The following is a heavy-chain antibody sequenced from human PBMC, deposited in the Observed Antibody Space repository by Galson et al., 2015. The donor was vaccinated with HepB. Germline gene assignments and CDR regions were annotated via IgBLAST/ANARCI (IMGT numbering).Heavy chain of an antibody. J-gene: IGHJ3*02. CDR2: ISYDGSNK. CDR1: GFTFSSYA. D-gene: IGHD3-3*01. V-gene: IGHV3-30-3*01. Sequence: SLRLSCAASGFTFSSYAMRWVRQAPGKGLEWVAVISYDGSNKYYADSVKGRFTISRDNSKNTLYLQMNSLRAEDTAVYYCARKGVRFLEGDAFDIWGQGTMVTVSS. CDR3: ARKGVRFLEGDAFDI.